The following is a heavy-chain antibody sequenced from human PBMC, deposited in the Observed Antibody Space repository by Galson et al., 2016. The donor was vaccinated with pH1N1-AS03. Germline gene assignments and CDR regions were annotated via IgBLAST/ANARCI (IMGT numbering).Heavy chain of an antibody. V-gene: IGHV3-7*03. CDR3: ARESPWNCYLDL. J-gene: IGHJ2*01. CDR1: GFSFSASW. CDR2: IRQDGSEK. Sequence: SLRLSCAASGFSFSASWMSWVRQAPGKGLEWVANIRQDGSEKYYVDSVEGRFTISRDNAKNSLYLQMNSLRDEDRAVYYCARESPWNCYLDLWGRGTLVTVSS.